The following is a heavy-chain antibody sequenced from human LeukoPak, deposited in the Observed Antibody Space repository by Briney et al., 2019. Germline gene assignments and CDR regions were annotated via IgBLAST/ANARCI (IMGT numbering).Heavy chain of an antibody. V-gene: IGHV1-18*04. CDR1: GYTFTSYG. CDR3: ARDGYSSAWYDTDI. CDR2: ISAYNGNT. Sequence: GSLKPSCEASGYTFTSYGISWVPQAPGQGFKWMGWISAYNGNTNYAQKLQGRVTMTTDTSTSTAYMELRSLRSDYTAVYYCARDGYSSAWYDTDIWGQGTMVTVSS. D-gene: IGHD6-19*01. J-gene: IGHJ3*02.